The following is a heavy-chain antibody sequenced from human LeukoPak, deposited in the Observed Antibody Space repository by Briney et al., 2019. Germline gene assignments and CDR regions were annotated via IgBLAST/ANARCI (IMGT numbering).Heavy chain of an antibody. J-gene: IGHJ3*02. D-gene: IGHD3-10*01. V-gene: IGHV3-23*01. CDR1: GFTFSSYA. CDR3: AKEFLGYYGSGSYYNEEAFDI. Sequence: GGSLRLSCAASGFTFSSYAMSWVRQAPGKGLEWVSAISGSGGSTYYADSVKGRFTISRDNSKNTLYLQMNSLRAEDTAVYYCAKEFLGYYGSGSYYNEEAFDIWGQGTMVTVSS. CDR2: ISGSGGST.